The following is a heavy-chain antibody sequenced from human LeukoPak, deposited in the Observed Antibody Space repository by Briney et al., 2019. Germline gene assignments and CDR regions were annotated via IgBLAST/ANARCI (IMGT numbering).Heavy chain of an antibody. D-gene: IGHD4-17*01. CDR3: ARDNYGDFILDY. CDR2: IYYSGST. CDR1: GGSVSSNIYY. Sequence: SETLSLTCTVSGGSVSSNIYYWNWIRQPPGKGLEWIGYIYYSGSTNYNPSLKSRVTISVDTSKNQFSLKLSSVTAADTAVYYCARDNYGDFILDYWGQGTLVTVSS. J-gene: IGHJ4*02. V-gene: IGHV4-61*01.